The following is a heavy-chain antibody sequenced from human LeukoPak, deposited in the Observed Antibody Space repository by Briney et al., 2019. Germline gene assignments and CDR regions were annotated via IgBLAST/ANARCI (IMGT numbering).Heavy chain of an antibody. J-gene: IGHJ5*02. CDR3: ARDPSTYDSSGYYP. CDR2: ISAYNGST. Sequence: ASVKVSCKASGYTFTSYGISWVRQAPGQGLEWMGWISAYNGSTNYAQKLQGRVTMATDTSTSTAYMELRSLRSDDTAVYYCARDPSTYDSSGYYPWGQGTLVTVSS. V-gene: IGHV1-18*01. CDR1: GYTFTSYG. D-gene: IGHD3-22*01.